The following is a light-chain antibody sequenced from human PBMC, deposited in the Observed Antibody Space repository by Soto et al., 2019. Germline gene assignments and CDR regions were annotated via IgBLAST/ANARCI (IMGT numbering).Light chain of an antibody. V-gene: IGKV3-20*01. CDR2: GAS. CDR3: QQYGSSIQT. Sequence: IVLTQFPGTLSLSPGEGATLSCRASQSVGSNYLAWYQQRPGQPPNLLIFGASHRAPDIPDRFSGSGSGTDFTLTISRLEPEDFAVYYCQQYGSSIQTFGQGTKVDIK. J-gene: IGKJ1*01. CDR1: QSVGSNY.